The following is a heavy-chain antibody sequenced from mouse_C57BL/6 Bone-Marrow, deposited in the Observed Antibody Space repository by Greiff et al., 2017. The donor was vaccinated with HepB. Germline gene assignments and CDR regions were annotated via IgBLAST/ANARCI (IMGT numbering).Heavy chain of an antibody. V-gene: IGHV1-64*01. J-gene: IGHJ3*01. CDR2: IHPNSGST. CDR3: ARCRLLRFAY. Sequence: VQLQQSGAELVKPGASVKLSCKASGYTFTSYWMHWVKQRPGQGLEWIGMIHPNSGSTNYNEKFKSKATLTVDKSSSTAYMQLSSLTSEDSAVYYCARCRLLRFAYWGQGTLVTVSA. D-gene: IGHD2-3*01. CDR1: GYTFTSYW.